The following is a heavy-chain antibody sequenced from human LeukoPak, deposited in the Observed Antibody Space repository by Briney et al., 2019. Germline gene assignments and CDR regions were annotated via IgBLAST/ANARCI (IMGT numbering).Heavy chain of an antibody. CDR2: INPSSGAT. Sequence: ASVKVSCKASGYTFTGYYMHWVRQAPGQGLEWMGWINPSSGATNYAQKFQGRVTMTGDTSISTAYMVLRSLRSDDTAVYFCARLGYSSDWSLNAFDVWGQGTMVTVSS. D-gene: IGHD6-19*01. CDR1: GYTFTGYY. V-gene: IGHV1-2*02. J-gene: IGHJ3*01. CDR3: ARLGYSSDWSLNAFDV.